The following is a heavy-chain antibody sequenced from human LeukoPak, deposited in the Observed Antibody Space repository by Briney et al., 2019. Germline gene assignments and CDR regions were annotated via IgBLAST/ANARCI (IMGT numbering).Heavy chain of an antibody. D-gene: IGHD3-10*01. V-gene: IGHV4-59*01. CDR3: ARGRFGESPDCYYYYYMDV. CDR1: GGSISSYY. CDR2: IYYSGST. Sequence: SETLSLTCTVSGGSISSYYWSWIRQPPGKGLEWIGYIYYSGSTNYNPSLKSRVTISVDTSKNQFSLKLSSVTAADTAVYYCARGRFGESPDCYYYYYMDVWGKGTTVTVSS. J-gene: IGHJ6*03.